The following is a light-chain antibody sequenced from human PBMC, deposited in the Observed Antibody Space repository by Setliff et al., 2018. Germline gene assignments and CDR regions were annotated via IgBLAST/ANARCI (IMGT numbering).Light chain of an antibody. Sequence: QSVLAQPASVSGSPGQSITISCTGTSSDVGGYNYVSWYQQHPGKVPKLMIYDVSNRPSGVSNRFSGSKSGNTASLTISGLQTEDEADYYCSSYTNSATYVFGTGTKGTVL. CDR3: SSYTNSATYV. J-gene: IGLJ1*01. CDR1: SSDVGGYNY. CDR2: DVS. V-gene: IGLV2-14*03.